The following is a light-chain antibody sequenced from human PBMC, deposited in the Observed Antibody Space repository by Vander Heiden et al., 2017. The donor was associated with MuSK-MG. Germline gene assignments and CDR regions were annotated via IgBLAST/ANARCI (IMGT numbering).Light chain of an antibody. Sequence: DIQMTQSPSSLSASVGDRVTITCQASQDINKSLNWYQQKPGKAPKLLIYDASNLETGVKSRFSGSGDGTDFTFTISSRQPDDIEAYSCQHEHKLHPKDTFGGGTKVDI. J-gene: IGKJ4*01. V-gene: IGKV1-33*01. CDR1: QDINKS. CDR3: QHEHKLHPKDT. CDR2: DAS.